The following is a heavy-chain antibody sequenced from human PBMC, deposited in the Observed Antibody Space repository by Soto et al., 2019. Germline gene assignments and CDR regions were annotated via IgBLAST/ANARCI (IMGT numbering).Heavy chain of an antibody. V-gene: IGHV1-46*02. CDR2: INLRGGTT. D-gene: IGHD4-17*01. Sequence: QVQLVQSGPEVRKPGASVRLSCATSGYNFNQYYIHWVRQAPGQGLEWMGIINLRGGTTAYAHKFRGRVTVTGDTYTRTAYMELSSLRSEDTAVYFCARGPDDSDVPRWDHWGQGTLITVSS. CDR3: ARGPDDSDVPRWDH. J-gene: IGHJ4*02. CDR1: GYNFNQYY.